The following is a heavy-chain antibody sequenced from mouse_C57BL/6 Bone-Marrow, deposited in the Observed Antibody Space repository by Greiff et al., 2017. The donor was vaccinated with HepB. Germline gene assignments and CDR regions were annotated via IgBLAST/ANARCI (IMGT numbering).Heavy chain of an antibody. Sequence: VQLQQPGAELVKPGASVKLSCKASGYTFTSYWMHWVKQRPGQGLEWIGMIHPNSGSTNYNEKFKSKATLTVDKSSSTAYMQLSSLTSEDSAVYYCARYYYGSSLYWYFDVWGTGTTVTVSS. J-gene: IGHJ1*03. CDR1: GYTFTSYW. CDR2: IHPNSGST. D-gene: IGHD1-1*01. CDR3: ARYYYGSSLYWYFDV. V-gene: IGHV1-64*01.